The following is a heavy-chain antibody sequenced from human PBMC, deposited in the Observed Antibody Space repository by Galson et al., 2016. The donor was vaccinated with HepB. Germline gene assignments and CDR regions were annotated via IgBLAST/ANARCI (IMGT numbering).Heavy chain of an antibody. D-gene: IGHD1-1*01. J-gene: IGHJ4*02. V-gene: IGHV1-18*01. CDR3: ARDADWNLDY. Sequence: QSGAEVKQPGASVKVSCKPSGYTFSSKGISWVRQAPGQGLEWMGWISTNSGSTNYAQKVQGRVTMTTDTSTRTVYMELRSLTSDATAVYYCARDADWNLDYWGQGTLVTVSS. CDR2: ISTNSGST. CDR1: GYTFSSKG.